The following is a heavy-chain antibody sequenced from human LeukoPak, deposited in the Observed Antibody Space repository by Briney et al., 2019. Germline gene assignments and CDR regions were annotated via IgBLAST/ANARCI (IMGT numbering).Heavy chain of an antibody. CDR3: ARDWGYGDYEGGWFDP. Sequence: ASVNVSCTASGYTFTSYGISWVRQAPGQGLEWMGWISAYNGNTNYAQKFQGRVTITADESTSTAYMELSSLRSEDTAVYYCARDWGYGDYEGGWFDPWGQGTLVTVSS. D-gene: IGHD4-17*01. J-gene: IGHJ5*02. V-gene: IGHV1-18*01. CDR2: ISAYNGNT. CDR1: GYTFTSYG.